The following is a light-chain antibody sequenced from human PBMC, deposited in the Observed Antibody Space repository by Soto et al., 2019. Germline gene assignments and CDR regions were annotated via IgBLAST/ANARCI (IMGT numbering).Light chain of an antibody. CDR2: SSN. CDR3: AAWDDSLNGWV. V-gene: IGLV1-44*01. Sequence: QAVLTQPPSASGTPGQRVTIPCSGSSSNIGTNPVNWYQQLPGTAPKLLIYSSNQRPSGVPDRFSGSKSGTSASLAISGLQSEDETDYYCAAWDDSLNGWVFGGGTKLTVL. CDR1: SSNIGTNP. J-gene: IGLJ3*02.